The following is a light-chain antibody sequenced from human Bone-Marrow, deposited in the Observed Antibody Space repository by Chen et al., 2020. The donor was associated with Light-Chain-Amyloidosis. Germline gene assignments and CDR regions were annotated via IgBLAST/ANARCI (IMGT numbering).Light chain of an antibody. CDR2: RDT. J-gene: IGLJ2*01. CDR1: DLPTKY. CDR3: QSADSSGGYEVI. V-gene: IGLV3-25*03. Sequence: SYELTQPPSVSVSPGQTARITCSGDDLPTKYAYWYQQKPGQAPVLVIHRDTERPSGISERFSGSSAGTTATLTISRVQTEDGADYHCQSADSSGGYEVICGGGTKLTVL.